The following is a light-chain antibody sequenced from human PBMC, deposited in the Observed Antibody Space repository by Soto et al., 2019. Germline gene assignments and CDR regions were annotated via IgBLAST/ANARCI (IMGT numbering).Light chain of an antibody. CDR1: ERLSSVY. J-gene: IGKJ1*01. V-gene: IGKV3-20*01. CDR3: QQYGSSPST. Sequence: EIVLTQSPGTLSLSPVERATLSFRASERLSSVYLAWYQQRPGQPPRLLIYDASKRATGIPARFSGSGFGTDFTLTISSLEPEDFAVYYCQQYGSSPSTFGQGTKWIS. CDR2: DAS.